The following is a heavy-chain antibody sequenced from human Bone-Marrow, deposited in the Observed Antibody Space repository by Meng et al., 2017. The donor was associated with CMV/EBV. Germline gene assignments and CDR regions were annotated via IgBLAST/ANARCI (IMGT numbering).Heavy chain of an antibody. V-gene: IGHV3-30-3*01. J-gene: IGHJ4*02. D-gene: IGHD2-2*01. Sequence: GGSLRLSCAASGFTFSSYAMHWVRQAPGKGLEWVAVISYDGSNKYYADSVKGRFTISRDNSKNTLYLQMNSLRAEDTAVYDCARAGSIVVVPAAMNYWGQGKLVNVSS. CDR3: ARAGSIVVVPAAMNY. CDR1: GFTFSSYA. CDR2: ISYDGSNK.